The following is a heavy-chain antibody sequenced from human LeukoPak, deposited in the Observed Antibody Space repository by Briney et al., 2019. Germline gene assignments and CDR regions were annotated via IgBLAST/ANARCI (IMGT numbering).Heavy chain of an antibody. J-gene: IGHJ5*02. CDR3: ARPLMYYYGSETYFWFDP. D-gene: IGHD3-10*01. CDR1: GFTFTTYW. V-gene: IGHV3-7*01. CDR2: IKQDGREQ. Sequence: GGSLRLSCAASGFTFTTYWMGWVRQAPGKGLECLANIKQDGREQYYVDSVKGRFTISRDNAKNSLSLQMNSLRAEDTALYYCARPLMYYYGSETYFWFDPWGQGTLVTVSS.